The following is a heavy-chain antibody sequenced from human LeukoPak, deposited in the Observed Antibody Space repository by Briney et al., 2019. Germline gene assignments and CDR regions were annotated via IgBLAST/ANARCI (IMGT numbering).Heavy chain of an antibody. CDR2: IIPIFGTA. J-gene: IGHJ5*02. V-gene: IGHV1-69*05. CDR3: ARDLLMVRGIIETKNWFDP. CDR1: GGTFSSYA. D-gene: IGHD3-10*01. Sequence: SVKVPYKASGGTFSSYAISWVRQAPGQGLEWMGGIIPIFGTANYAQKLQGRVTMTTDTSTSTAYMELRSLRSDDTAVYYCARDLLMVRGIIETKNWFDPWGQGTLVTVSS.